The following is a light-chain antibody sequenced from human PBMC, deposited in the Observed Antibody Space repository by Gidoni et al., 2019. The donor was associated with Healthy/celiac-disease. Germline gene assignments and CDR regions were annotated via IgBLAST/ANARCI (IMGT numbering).Light chain of an antibody. Sequence: QSVLTQPPSASGTPGQRVTISCSGSSSNIGSNYGYWYQQLPGTAPKLLIYRNNQRPSGVPDRFSGSKSGTSAYLAISGLRSEDEADYYCAAWDDSLSGPGFGGGTKLTVL. V-gene: IGLV1-47*01. CDR3: AAWDDSLSGPG. CDR2: RNN. J-gene: IGLJ3*02. CDR1: SSNIGSNY.